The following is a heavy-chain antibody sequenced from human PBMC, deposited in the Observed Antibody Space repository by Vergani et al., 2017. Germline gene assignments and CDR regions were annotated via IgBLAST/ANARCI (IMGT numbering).Heavy chain of an antibody. J-gene: IGHJ4*02. V-gene: IGHV4-39*07. CDR2: IYYSGST. Sequence: QLQLQESGPGLVKPSETLSLTCTVSGGSISSSSYYWGWIRQPPGKGLEWIGSIYYSGSTYYNPSLKSRVTISVDTSKNQFSRKLSSVTAADTAVYYCARGRGGGSFPHWGQGTLVTVSS. CDR1: GGSISSSSYY. D-gene: IGHD2-15*01. CDR3: ARGRGGGSFPH.